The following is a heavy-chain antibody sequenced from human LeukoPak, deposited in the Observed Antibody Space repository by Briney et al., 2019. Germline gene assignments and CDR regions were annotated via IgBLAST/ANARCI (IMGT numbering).Heavy chain of an antibody. D-gene: IGHD7-27*01. CDR1: GYTFSDYF. CDR3: ARAQTADHPFDF. J-gene: IGHJ4*01. CDR2: INPYTGET. V-gene: IGHV1-2*06. Sequence: ASVKVSCRTSGYTFSDYFLHWVRQAPGQGLEWMGQINPYTGETIFAQKFLTRVTLTRDTSISTAYMELTRLKSDDAAVFYCARAQTADHPFDFWGQGTLVTVSS.